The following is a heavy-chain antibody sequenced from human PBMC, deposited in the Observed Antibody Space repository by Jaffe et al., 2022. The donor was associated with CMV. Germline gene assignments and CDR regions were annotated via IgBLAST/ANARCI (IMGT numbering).Heavy chain of an antibody. CDR1: GYAFTDYY. D-gene: IGHD3-10*02. Sequence: QVQLVQSGAELKKPGASVRVSCKSSGYAFTDYYLHWVRQAPGQGLEWMGWINPNSGGTKYGQKFQGRVTMTTDTSTSTAYMDLSSLRPDDTAVYYCARHSETAEDYTTYVIFPPFDYWGPGTLVTVSS. CDR3: ARHSETAEDYTTYVIFPPFDY. V-gene: IGHV1-2*02. CDR2: INPNSGGT. J-gene: IGHJ4*02.